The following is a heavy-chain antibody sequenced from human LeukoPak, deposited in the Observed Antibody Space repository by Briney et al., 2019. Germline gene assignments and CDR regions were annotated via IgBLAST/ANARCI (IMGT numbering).Heavy chain of an antibody. Sequence: ASVKVSCKASGYTFTGYYMHWVRQAPGQGLEWMGWINPNSGGTNYAQKFQGRVTMTRDTSISTAYMELSRLRSDDTAVYYCARRYSSGWYPSMGFDYCGQRTLGTVSS. V-gene: IGHV1-2*02. CDR2: INPNSGGT. J-gene: IGHJ4*02. D-gene: IGHD6-19*01. CDR3: ARRYSSGWYPSMGFDY. CDR1: GYTFTGYY.